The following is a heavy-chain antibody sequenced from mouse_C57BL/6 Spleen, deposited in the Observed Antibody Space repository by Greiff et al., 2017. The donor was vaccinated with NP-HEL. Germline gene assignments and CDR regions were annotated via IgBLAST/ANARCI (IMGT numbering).Heavy chain of an antibody. Sequence: EVQLQQSGPELVKPGASVKISCKASGYTFTDYYMNWVKQSHGKSLEWIGDINPNNGGTSYNQKFKGKATLTVDKSSSTAYMELRSLTSEDSAVYYCARRDGPYYAMDYWGQGTSVTVSS. V-gene: IGHV1-26*01. CDR2: INPNNGGT. CDR1: GYTFTDYY. CDR3: ARRDGPYYAMDY. J-gene: IGHJ4*01. D-gene: IGHD2-3*01.